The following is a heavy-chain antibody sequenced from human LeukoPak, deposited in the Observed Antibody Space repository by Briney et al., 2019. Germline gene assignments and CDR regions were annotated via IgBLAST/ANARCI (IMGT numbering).Heavy chain of an antibody. CDR1: GFTFSSYA. D-gene: IGHD3-10*01. J-gene: IGHJ4*02. CDR2: ISGSGGST. CDR3: AKVRLGGSGSLDY. V-gene: IGHV3-23*01. Sequence: GGSLRLSCAASGFTFSSYAMSWVRQAPGKGLEWVSAISGSGGSTYYADSVKGRFTISRDDSKNTLYLQMNSLRAEDTAVYYCAKVRLGGSGSLDYWGQGILVTVSS.